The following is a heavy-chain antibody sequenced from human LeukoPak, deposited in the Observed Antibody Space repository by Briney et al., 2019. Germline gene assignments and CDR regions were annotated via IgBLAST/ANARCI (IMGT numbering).Heavy chain of an antibody. V-gene: IGHV1-24*01. CDR3: ATVYGDYAGPYDAFDI. J-gene: IGHJ3*02. CDR1: GYTLTELS. Sequence: ASVKVSCRVSGYTLTELSMHWVRQARGKGLEWMGGFDPEDGETIYAQKFQGRVTMTEDTSTDTAYMELSSLRSEDTAVYYCATVYGDYAGPYDAFDIWGQGTMVTVSS. D-gene: IGHD4-17*01. CDR2: FDPEDGET.